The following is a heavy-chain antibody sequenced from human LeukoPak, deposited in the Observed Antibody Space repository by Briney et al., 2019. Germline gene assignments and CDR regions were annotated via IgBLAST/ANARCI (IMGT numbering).Heavy chain of an antibody. V-gene: IGHV1-69*13. CDR3: ARGVQEYYGSANYIFDT. Sequence: SVKVSCKASGYTFSTYPMNWVRQAPGQGLEWMGGIIPIFDATNYAQRFQGRVTITADESTTTAYMELSSLRSEDTAVYYCARGVQEYYGSANYIFDTWGQGTQVTVSS. D-gene: IGHD3-10*01. CDR2: IIPIFDAT. J-gene: IGHJ5*02. CDR1: GYTFSTYP.